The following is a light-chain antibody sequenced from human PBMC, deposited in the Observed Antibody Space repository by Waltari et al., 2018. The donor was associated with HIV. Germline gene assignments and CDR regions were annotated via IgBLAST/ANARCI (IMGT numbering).Light chain of an antibody. Sequence: EIVLTQSPATLSLSPGERATLSCRASQSVSSDLAWYQQKPGQAPRLLIYDVDKRATGIPARFSGSGSGTDFTLTISSLQPEDFAVDYCQQRSNWPPLATFGPGTKVDIK. CDR3: QQRSNWPPLAT. V-gene: IGKV3-11*01. CDR2: DVD. J-gene: IGKJ3*01. CDR1: QSVSSD.